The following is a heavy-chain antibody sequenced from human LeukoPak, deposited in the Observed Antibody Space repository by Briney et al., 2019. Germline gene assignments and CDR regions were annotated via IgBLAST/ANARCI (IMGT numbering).Heavy chain of an antibody. CDR2: IYYSGST. CDR1: GGSIRNSNYF. CDR3: ATEDVVVPTAAQRPLDY. V-gene: IGHV4-39*02. Sequence: SETLSLTCTVSGGSIRNSNYFWGWIRQPPGKGLEWLGSIYYSGSTYYNPSLKSPVTISIDTSKNEFSLKLSSVTAADTAVYYCATEDVVVPTAAQRPLDYWGQGTLVTVSS. D-gene: IGHD2-2*01. J-gene: IGHJ4*02.